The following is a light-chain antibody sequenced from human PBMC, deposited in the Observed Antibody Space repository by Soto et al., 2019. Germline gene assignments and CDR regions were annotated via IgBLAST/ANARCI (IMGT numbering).Light chain of an antibody. Sequence: DIQMTQSPSSLSASVGDSVTITCRPSQDIRNDLGWFQVKPGKAPKSLIYAASRLHSGVPSRFSGSGSEAEFSLTIINLHPEYVATYFYVHYNMHPWTFGQGTKVEI. CDR1: QDIRND. V-gene: IGKV1-17*02. CDR2: AAS. J-gene: IGKJ1*01. CDR3: VHYNMHPWT.